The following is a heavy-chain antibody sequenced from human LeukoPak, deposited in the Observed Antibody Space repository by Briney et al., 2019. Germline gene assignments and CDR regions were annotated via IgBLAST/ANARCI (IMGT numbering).Heavy chain of an antibody. Sequence: PGGSLRLSCAASGFTFSSYGMHWVRQALGKGLEWVAFIRYDGSNEYYADSVKGRFTISRDNSKNTLYLQMNSLRTEDTAVYYCVKDRPPKSSGNAFDIWGQGTMATVSS. CDR2: IRYDGSNE. J-gene: IGHJ3*02. V-gene: IGHV3-30*02. D-gene: IGHD6-19*01. CDR1: GFTFSSYG. CDR3: VKDRPPKSSGNAFDI.